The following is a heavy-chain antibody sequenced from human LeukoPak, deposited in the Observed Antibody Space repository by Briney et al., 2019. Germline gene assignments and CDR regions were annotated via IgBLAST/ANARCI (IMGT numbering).Heavy chain of an antibody. CDR3: ARGHYYGSGNYYYYFDY. CDR1: GGTFSSYA. Sequence: SVKVSCKASGGTFSSYAISWVRQAPGQGLEWMGGIIPIFGTANYAQKFQGRVTITADESTGTAYMELSSLRSEDTAVYYCARGHYYGSGNYYYYFDYWGQGTLVTVSS. CDR2: IIPIFGTA. D-gene: IGHD3-10*01. V-gene: IGHV1-69*13. J-gene: IGHJ4*02.